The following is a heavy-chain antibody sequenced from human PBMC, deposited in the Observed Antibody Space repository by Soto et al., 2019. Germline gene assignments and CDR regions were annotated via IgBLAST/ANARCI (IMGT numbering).Heavy chain of an antibody. J-gene: IGHJ4*02. Sequence: EVQLVESGGGLVQPGRSLRLSCTASGFTFGDYAMSWFRQAPGKGLEWVGFIRSKAYGGATEYAASVKGRFTISRDDSKSIDYQQMNSLKTDDTAVYYCSRDFSQECSSTSGYGGGRMLPLNTYFDYWGQGTLVTVSS. CDR1: GFTFGDYA. D-gene: IGHD2-2*01. CDR3: SRDFSQECSSTSGYGGGRMLPLNTYFDY. CDR2: IRSKAYGGAT. V-gene: IGHV3-49*03.